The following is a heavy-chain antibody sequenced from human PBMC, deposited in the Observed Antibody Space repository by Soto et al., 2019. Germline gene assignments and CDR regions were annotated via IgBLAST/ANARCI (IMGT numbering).Heavy chain of an antibody. J-gene: IGHJ5*01. Sequence: QITLKEAGPSLVNPTQTLTLTCTFSGFSLSNTGVTVGWIRQPPGKALEWLALVYWHDDKRYNPSLRNRLTIAKDTSKHRVVLTLSNVGPVATATYYCAHSPFELWTGPFDSWGRGPLVTVSS. V-gene: IGHV2-5*01. CDR3: AHSPFELWTGPFDS. D-gene: IGHD3-3*01. CDR2: VYWHDDK. CDR1: GFSLSNTGVT.